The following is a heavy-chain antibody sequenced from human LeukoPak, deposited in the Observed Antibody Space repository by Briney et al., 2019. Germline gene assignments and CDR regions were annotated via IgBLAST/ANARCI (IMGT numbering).Heavy chain of an antibody. D-gene: IGHD3-22*01. CDR2: ISSSSSYI. Sequence: PGGSLRLSCAASGFTFSSYSMNWVRQAPGKGLEWVSSISSSSSYIYYADSVKGRFTISRDNAKNSLYLQMNSLRAEDTAVYYCARAVGGYYDSSGSFDYWGQGTLVTVSS. V-gene: IGHV3-21*01. CDR3: ARAVGGYYDSSGSFDY. CDR1: GFTFSSYS. J-gene: IGHJ4*02.